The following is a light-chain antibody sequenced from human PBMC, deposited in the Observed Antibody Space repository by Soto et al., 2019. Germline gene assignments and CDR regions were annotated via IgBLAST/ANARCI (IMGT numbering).Light chain of an antibody. J-gene: IGKJ4*01. V-gene: IGKV3-15*01. Sequence: EIVMTQSPATLSVSPGERATLSCRASQSVSSNLAWYQQKPGQAPRLLIYGASTRATGIPARFSGSESGTEFTLTISSLQSDDFAAYYCQQYNNWPLTFGGGTKVEIK. CDR1: QSVSSN. CDR3: QQYNNWPLT. CDR2: GAS.